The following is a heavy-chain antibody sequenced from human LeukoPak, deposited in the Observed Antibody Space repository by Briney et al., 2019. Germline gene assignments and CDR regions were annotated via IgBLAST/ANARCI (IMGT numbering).Heavy chain of an antibody. CDR3: ASAESMAIYFDY. D-gene: IGHD2-8*01. J-gene: IGHJ4*02. CDR2: VSTYNGDT. CDR1: GYTFTGFG. V-gene: IGHV1-18*01. Sequence: ASVKVSCKASGYTFTGFGFIWVRQATGQGLEWMGWVSTYNGDTDYAKRFQDRVTMTTESSTQTTLMELRKLRSDDTAVYYCASAESMAIYFDYWGQGTLVTVSS.